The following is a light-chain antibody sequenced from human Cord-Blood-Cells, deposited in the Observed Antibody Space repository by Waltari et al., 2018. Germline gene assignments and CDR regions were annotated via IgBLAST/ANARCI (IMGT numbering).Light chain of an antibody. Sequence: DIVMTQSPASLAVCLGERATITGQSSESVLYSSNNKNYLAWYQQKPGQPPKLLIYWASTRESGVPDRFSGSGSGTDFTLTISSLQAEDVAVYYCQQYYSTPPWTFGQGTKVEIK. CDR3: QQYYSTPPWT. J-gene: IGKJ1*01. CDR1: ESVLYSSNNKNY. V-gene: IGKV4-1*01. CDR2: WAS.